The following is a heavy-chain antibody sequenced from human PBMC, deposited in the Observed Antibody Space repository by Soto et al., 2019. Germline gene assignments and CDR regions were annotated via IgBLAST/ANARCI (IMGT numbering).Heavy chain of an antibody. J-gene: IGHJ4*02. D-gene: IGHD2-15*01. V-gene: IGHV1-18*01. CDR3: GSGWVVFKSFDY. CDR2: ISAYNGNT. CDR1: GHTFTSYG. Sequence: ASVKVSCKASGHTFTSYGISWVRQAPGQGLEWMGWISAYNGNTNYAQKLQGRVTMTTDTSTSTAYMELRSLRSDDTAVYYCGSGWVVFKSFDYWGKGPRVPASS.